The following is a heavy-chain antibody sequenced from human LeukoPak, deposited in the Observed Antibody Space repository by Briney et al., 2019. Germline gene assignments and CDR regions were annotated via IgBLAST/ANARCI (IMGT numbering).Heavy chain of an antibody. J-gene: IGHJ4*02. CDR2: ISNGGTHI. CDR1: GFTLSSYT. D-gene: IGHD6-6*01. CDR3: ARDRVQICSYVAIYEY. Sequence: PGESLRLSCAASGFTLSSYTMHWVRQAPGKGLEWVALISNGGTHIGYTDPVRGRFTISRDISKNTVYLQMDRLRSEDTPVYYCARDRVQICSYVAIYEYWRQGTLVTLSS. V-gene: IGHV3-30*04.